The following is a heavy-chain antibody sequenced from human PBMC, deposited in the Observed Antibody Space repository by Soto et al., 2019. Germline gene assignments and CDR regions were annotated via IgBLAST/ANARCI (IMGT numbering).Heavy chain of an antibody. CDR3: ARDRDWNLDY. CDR2: IYIDDT. Sequence: QVQLVQSGAEVKKPGASVKVSCKASGYTFSSYGFSWMRQAPGQGLEWMGWIYIDDTKYAQNFQGRVTMTTDTSTSTVYRELRSLRSDDTAVYYCARDRDWNLDYWGQGTLVTVSS. V-gene: IGHV1-18*01. D-gene: IGHD1-1*01. CDR1: GYTFSSYG. J-gene: IGHJ4*02.